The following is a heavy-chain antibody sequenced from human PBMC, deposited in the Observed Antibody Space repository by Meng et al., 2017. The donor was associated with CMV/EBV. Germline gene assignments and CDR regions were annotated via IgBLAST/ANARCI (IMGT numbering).Heavy chain of an antibody. J-gene: IGHJ4*02. CDR1: GFSLSTSVVG. CDR2: IYWDDDK. CDR3: ARIAAAGRFDY. Sequence: QVAVKAPGPMPVKPPQTLTLTCTFSGFSLSTSVVGVGWIRQPPGKALEWLALIYWDDDKRYSPSLKSRLTITKDTSKNQVVLTMTNMDPVDTATYYCARIAAAGRFDYWGQGTLVTVSS. D-gene: IGHD6-13*01. V-gene: IGHV2-5*02.